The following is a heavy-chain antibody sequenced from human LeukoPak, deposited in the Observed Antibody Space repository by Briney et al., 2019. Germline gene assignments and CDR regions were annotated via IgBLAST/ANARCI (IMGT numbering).Heavy chain of an antibody. Sequence: SGPTLVNPTQPLTLTCTFSGFSLSTSAMRVSWIRQSPGKALEWLAPIDWDDDKFYSTSLKTRLTISKDTSKNQVVLTMTNMDPVDTATYYCARMVSETSSGGYYFDYWGQGTLVTVSS. D-gene: IGHD6-19*01. CDR3: ARMVSETSSGGYYFDY. V-gene: IGHV2-70*04. CDR1: GFSLSTSAMR. CDR2: IDWDDDK. J-gene: IGHJ4*02.